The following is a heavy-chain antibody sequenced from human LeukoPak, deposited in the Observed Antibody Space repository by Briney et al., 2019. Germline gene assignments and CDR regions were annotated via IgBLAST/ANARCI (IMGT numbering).Heavy chain of an antibody. CDR1: GFTFSSYA. J-gene: IGHJ6*02. Sequence: GGSLRLSCAASGFTFSSYAMHWVRQAPGKGLEYVSAISSNGGSTYYANSVKGRFTISRDNSKNTLYLQMGSLRAEDMAVYYCARGGDLISPRYYYYGMYVWGQGTTVTVSS. CDR2: ISSNGGST. V-gene: IGHV3-64*01. D-gene: IGHD3-16*01. CDR3: ARGGDLISPRYYYYGMYV.